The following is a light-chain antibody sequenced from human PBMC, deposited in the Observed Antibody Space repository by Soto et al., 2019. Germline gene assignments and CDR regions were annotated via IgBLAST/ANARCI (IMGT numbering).Light chain of an antibody. CDR1: QSVGSS. CDR2: DAS. J-gene: IGKJ5*01. Sequence: EIVLTQSPATLSLSPGERATLSCRASQSVGSSLAWYQQRPGQPPRLLLYDASNRATGIPARFSGSGSGADFTLTISSLVPEDFAVYYCQQRSTWPTFGQGTRLHIQ. V-gene: IGKV3-11*01. CDR3: QQRSTWPT.